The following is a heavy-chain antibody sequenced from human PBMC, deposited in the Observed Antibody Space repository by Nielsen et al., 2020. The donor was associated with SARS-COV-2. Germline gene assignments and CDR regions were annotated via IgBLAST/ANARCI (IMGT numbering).Heavy chain of an antibody. V-gene: IGHV3-11*01. J-gene: IGHJ6*03. CDR3: AKGADDILTGYYAYYYYYYMDV. Sequence: WIRHPPGKGLEWVSYISSSGSTKYYADSVKGRFTISRDNAKNSLYLQMNSLRAEDTAVYYCAKGADDILTGYYAYYYYYYMDVWGKGTTVTVSS. CDR2: ISSSGSTK. D-gene: IGHD3-9*01.